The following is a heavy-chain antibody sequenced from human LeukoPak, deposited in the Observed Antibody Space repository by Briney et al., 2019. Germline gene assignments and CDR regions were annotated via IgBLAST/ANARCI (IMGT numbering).Heavy chain of an antibody. V-gene: IGHV4-34*01. Sequence: PSETLSLTCAVYGGSFSGYYWSWIRQPPGKGLEWIGEINHSGSTNYNPSLKSRVTISVDTSKNQFSLKLSSVTAADTAVYYCARGRIIGLFDYWGQGTLVTVSS. D-gene: IGHD3/OR15-3a*01. CDR3: ARGRIIGLFDY. CDR2: INHSGST. J-gene: IGHJ4*02. CDR1: GGSFSGYY.